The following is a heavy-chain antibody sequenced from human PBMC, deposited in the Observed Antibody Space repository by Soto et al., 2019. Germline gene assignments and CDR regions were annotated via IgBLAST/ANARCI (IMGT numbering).Heavy chain of an antibody. D-gene: IGHD6-19*01. CDR3: ARDVLGSLIAARQAYSSRWYQVKAVFDY. CDR2: ISAYNGNT. V-gene: IGHV1-18*01. CDR1: GYTFTSYG. Sequence: ASVKVSCKASGYTFTSYGISWVRQAPGQGLEWMGWISAYNGNTNYAQKLQGRVTMTTDTPTSTAYMELRSLRSDDTAVYYCARDVLGSLIAARQAYSSRWYQVKAVFDYWGQGTLVTVSS. J-gene: IGHJ4*02.